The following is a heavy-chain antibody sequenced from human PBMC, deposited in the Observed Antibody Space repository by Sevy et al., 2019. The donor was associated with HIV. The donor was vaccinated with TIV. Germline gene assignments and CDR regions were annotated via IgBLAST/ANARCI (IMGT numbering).Heavy chain of an antibody. D-gene: IGHD2-8*01. CDR1: GFTFTNYW. Sequence: GGSLRLSCAASGFTFTNYWMHWVRQAPGKGLVWVSRVDNDGSGTNYANSVKGRFTISRDNAKNTVYLQMNRLRAEDTAVYYCTRDMYGIDYWGQGTLVTVSS. CDR2: VDNDGSGT. CDR3: TRDMYGIDY. J-gene: IGHJ4*02. V-gene: IGHV3-74*01.